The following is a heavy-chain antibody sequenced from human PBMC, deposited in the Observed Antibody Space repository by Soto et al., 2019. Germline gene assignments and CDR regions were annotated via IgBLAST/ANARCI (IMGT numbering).Heavy chain of an antibody. CDR2: ISGSGGST. Sequence: PGGSLRLSCAASGFTFSSYAMSWVRQAPGKGLEWVSAISGSGGSTYYADSVKGRFTISRDNSKNTLYLQMNSLRAEDTAVYYCARSFSGYESVGYWGQGTLVTVSS. CDR1: GFTFSSYA. CDR3: ARSFSGYESVGY. D-gene: IGHD5-12*01. V-gene: IGHV3-23*01. J-gene: IGHJ4*02.